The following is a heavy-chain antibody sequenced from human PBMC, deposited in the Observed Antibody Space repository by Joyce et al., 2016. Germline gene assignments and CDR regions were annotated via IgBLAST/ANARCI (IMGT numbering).Heavy chain of an antibody. CDR3: ARVPYDTGVSQKAILDS. CDR1: GGSMGDHY. V-gene: IGHV4-59*11. D-gene: IGHD2-8*02. Sequence: QVHLQESGPGLVKPSETLSLTCSVSGGSMGDHYWNWIRQPPGKGLEWLGYVHDSRSPNYNPSLQSRVTISLDTSKNQFSRKLSSVTAADTAVYYCARVPYDTGVSQKAILDSWGQGTLVTVSS. J-gene: IGHJ5*01. CDR2: VHDSRSP.